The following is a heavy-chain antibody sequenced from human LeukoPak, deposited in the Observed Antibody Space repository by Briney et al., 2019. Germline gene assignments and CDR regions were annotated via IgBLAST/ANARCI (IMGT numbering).Heavy chain of an antibody. J-gene: IGHJ6*02. Sequence: KASETLSLTCTVSGGSISSYYWSWIRQPPGKGLEWIGYIYYSGSTNYNPSLKSRVTISVDTSKNQFSLKLSSVTAADTAVYYCARVPGPYYYGSGSYSPYYYGMDVWGQGTTVTVSS. CDR2: IYYSGST. D-gene: IGHD3-10*01. V-gene: IGHV4-59*08. CDR1: GGSISSYY. CDR3: ARVPGPYYYGSGSYSPYYYGMDV.